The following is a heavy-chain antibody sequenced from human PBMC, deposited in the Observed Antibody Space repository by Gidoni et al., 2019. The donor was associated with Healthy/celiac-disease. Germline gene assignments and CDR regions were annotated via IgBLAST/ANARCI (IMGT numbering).Heavy chain of an antibody. Sequence: GGFDPEDGETIYAQKFQGRVTMTEDTSTDTAYMELSSLRSEDTAVYYCATIFGSNWFDPWGQGTLVTVSS. D-gene: IGHD3-10*01. J-gene: IGHJ5*02. CDR2: FDPEDGET. CDR3: ATIFGSNWFDP. V-gene: IGHV1-24*01.